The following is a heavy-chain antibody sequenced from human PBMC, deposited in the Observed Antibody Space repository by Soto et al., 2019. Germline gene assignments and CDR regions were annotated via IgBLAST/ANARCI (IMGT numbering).Heavy chain of an antibody. J-gene: IGHJ3*02. CDR1: AFTFSSYW. D-gene: IGHD3-16*01. Sequence: GGSLRLSCAASAFTFSSYWMSWVRQAPGKGLEWVANIKQDGSEKYYVDSVKGRFTISRDNAKNSLYLQMNSLRAEDTAVYYCARDLFEAARRGEYAFDIWGQGTMVTVPS. CDR3: ARDLFEAARRGEYAFDI. CDR2: IKQDGSEK. V-gene: IGHV3-7*03.